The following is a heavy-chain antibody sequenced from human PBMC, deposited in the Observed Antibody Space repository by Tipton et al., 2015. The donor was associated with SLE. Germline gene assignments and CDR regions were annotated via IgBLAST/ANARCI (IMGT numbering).Heavy chain of an antibody. D-gene: IGHD1-1*01. Sequence: TLSLTCTVSDDSIGSHYWTWIRQPPGKGLEYIGYIYYTGSTNYNPSLKSRVTISVDTSKNQFSLRLRSVTAADTAVYYCARGQYKRDYWGQGTLVTVSS. CDR2: IYYTGST. CDR3: ARGQYKRDY. CDR1: DDSIGSHY. V-gene: IGHV4-59*11. J-gene: IGHJ4*02.